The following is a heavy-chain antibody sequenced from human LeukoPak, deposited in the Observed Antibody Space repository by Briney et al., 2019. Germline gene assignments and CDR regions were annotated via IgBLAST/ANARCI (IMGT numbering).Heavy chain of an antibody. D-gene: IGHD1-26*01. CDR2: IYWNDDE. V-gene: IGHV2-5*01. CDR1: GFSLSTSGVGVG. Sequence: SGPTLVNPTQTLTLTCTFSGFSLSTSGVGVGVGWIRQPPGKALERLALIYWNDDERYSPSLKSRLTITKDTSKNQVVLTMTNMDPVDTATYYCARRIRSGTYFDYWGQGTQVTVSS. CDR3: ARRIRSGTYFDY. J-gene: IGHJ4*02.